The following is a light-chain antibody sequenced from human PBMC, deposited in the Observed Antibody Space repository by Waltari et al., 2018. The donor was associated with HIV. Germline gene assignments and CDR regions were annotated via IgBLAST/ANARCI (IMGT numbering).Light chain of an antibody. J-gene: IGLJ2*01. CDR3: AVWDDTLSNWI. CDR1: DSTVGRHT. Sequence: QSLLIPTPPVSETPGQRVIISCSGRDSTVGRHTVYWYQQFPGASPTLLIYMGHQRPSGVPDRFSGSKSGTSASLAISGVRPEDEADYYCAVWDDTLSNWIFGGGTKLTVL. CDR2: MGH. V-gene: IGLV1-47*01.